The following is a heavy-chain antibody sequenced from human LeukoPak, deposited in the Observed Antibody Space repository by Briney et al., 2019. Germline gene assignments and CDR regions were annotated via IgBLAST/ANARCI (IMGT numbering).Heavy chain of an antibody. CDR2: ISYDGSNK. Sequence: PGGSLRLSCAASGFTFSSYAMHWVRQAPGKGLEWVAVISYDGSNKYYADSVKGRFTISRDNSKNTLYLQMNSLRAEDTAVYYCARDRYYYGSGTYYYYYGMDVWGQGTTVTVSS. CDR3: ARDRYYYGSGTYYYYYGMDV. D-gene: IGHD3-10*01. V-gene: IGHV3-30-3*01. CDR1: GFTFSSYA. J-gene: IGHJ6*02.